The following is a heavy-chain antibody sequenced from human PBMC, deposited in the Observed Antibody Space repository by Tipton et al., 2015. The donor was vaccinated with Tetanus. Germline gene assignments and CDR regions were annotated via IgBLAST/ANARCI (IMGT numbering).Heavy chain of an antibody. D-gene: IGHD5-18*01. CDR3: VRGRGLGAYSYGFEY. Sequence: TLSLTCFVSGASARSEKYYWSWIRQPPGMGLEWIGYIYFNGTAKYNPSLKSRLTISVDASKKQLSLKLTSVTAADTAVYYCVRGRGLGAYSYGFEYWGQGALVTVSS. CDR2: IYFNGTA. V-gene: IGHV4-61*01. CDR1: GASARSEKYY. J-gene: IGHJ4*02.